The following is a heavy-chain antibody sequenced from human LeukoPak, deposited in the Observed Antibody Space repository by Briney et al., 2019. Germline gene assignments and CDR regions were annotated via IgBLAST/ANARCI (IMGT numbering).Heavy chain of an antibody. Sequence: PSETLSLTCTVSGGSNSSYYWSWIRQPPGKGLEWIGYIYYSGSTNYNPSLKSRVTISVDTSKNQFSLKLSSVTAADTAVYYCARLAVGDQDYWGQGTLVTVSS. CDR2: IYYSGST. D-gene: IGHD4-17*01. CDR3: ARLAVGDQDY. CDR1: GGSNSSYY. J-gene: IGHJ4*02. V-gene: IGHV4-59*01.